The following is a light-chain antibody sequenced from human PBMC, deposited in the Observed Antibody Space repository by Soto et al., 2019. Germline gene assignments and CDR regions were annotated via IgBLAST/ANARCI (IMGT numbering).Light chain of an antibody. V-gene: IGLV1-51*02. CDR2: ENN. Sequence: QSVLTQPPSVTAAPGQKVTISCSGSSSNIGHNYVSWYQQLPGTAPKLLIYENNKRPSGISARSAGSKSGTSATLGITGVQTGDEADYYCGTWVSRLSAVFVTGTKVTVL. J-gene: IGLJ1*01. CDR3: GTWVSRLSAV. CDR1: SSNIGHNY.